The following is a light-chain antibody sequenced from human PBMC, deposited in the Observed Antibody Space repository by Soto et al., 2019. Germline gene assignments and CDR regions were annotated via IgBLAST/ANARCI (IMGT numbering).Light chain of an antibody. V-gene: IGKV1-5*03. J-gene: IGKJ4*01. CDR1: QSISSW. CDR2: KAS. CDR3: QQYHSNSLT. Sequence: DIQMTQSPSTLSASVGDRVTITCRASQSISSWLTWYQQKPGKAPEYLIYKASTLKSGVPSRFSGSGSGTEVTLTIDSLQPDDFATYYCQQYHSNSLTFGGGTRVEIK.